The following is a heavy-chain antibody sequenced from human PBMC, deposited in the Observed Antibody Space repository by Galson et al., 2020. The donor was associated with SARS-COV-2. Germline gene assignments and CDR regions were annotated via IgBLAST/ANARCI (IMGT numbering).Heavy chain of an antibody. J-gene: IGHJ4*02. D-gene: IGHD1-26*01. CDR1: GFSFSRYA. CDR3: ARDLEEWEVLSPVDY. Sequence: GGSLRLSCAASGFSFSRYAMHWVRQAPGKGLEWVAVMSNDGTNAYYADSVKGRFTISRDNSKNTLYLQMNSLRAEDTAGYYCARDLEEWEVLSPVDYWGQGSLLTVSA. V-gene: IGHV3-30*07. CDR2: MSNDGTNA.